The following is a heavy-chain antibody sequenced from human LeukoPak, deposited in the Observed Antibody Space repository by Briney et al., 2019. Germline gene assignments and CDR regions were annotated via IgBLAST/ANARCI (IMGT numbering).Heavy chain of an antibody. CDR1: GGSISSSAYY. V-gene: IGHV4-30-2*01. D-gene: IGHD5-12*01. CDR2: IRHTGST. Sequence: SETLSLTCTVSGGSISSSAYYCSWIRQPPGKGLGWVGYIRHTGSTYYNPSLKSRVTISADRSKNQFSLNLSSVTAADTAVYYCMRGGIGYDSDYWGQGTLVTVSS. J-gene: IGHJ4*02. CDR3: MRGGIGYDSDY.